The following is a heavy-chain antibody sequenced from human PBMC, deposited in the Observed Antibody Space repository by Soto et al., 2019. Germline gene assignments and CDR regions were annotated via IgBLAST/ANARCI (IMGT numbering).Heavy chain of an antibody. CDR2: IIPIFGTA. V-gene: IGHV1-69*13. J-gene: IGHJ4*02. D-gene: IGHD2-8*01. Sequence: ASVKVSCKASGGTFSSYAISWVRQAPGQGLEWMGGIIPIFGTANYAQKFQGRVTITADESTSTAYMELSSLRSEDTAVYYCARRGLGYCTNGVRSDFDYWGQGTLVTVSS. CDR3: ARRGLGYCTNGVRSDFDY. CDR1: GGTFSSYA.